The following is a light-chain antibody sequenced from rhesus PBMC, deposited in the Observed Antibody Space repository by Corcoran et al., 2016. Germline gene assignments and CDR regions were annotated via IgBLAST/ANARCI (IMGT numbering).Light chain of an antibody. J-gene: IGKJ3*01. CDR3: QPHDNSPFT. Sequence: DIQMTQSPSSLSASVGDRVTITCRASQGISNWLAWYQQKPGKAPKLRIYRASNLETGVPSRFSGSGSGTDFTLTISRLQPEDIATFYCQPHDNSPFTFGPGTKLDIK. V-gene: IGKV1-69*01. CDR1: QGISNW. CDR2: RAS.